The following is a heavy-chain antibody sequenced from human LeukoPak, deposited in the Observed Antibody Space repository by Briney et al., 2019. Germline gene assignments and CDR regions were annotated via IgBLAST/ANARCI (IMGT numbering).Heavy chain of an antibody. CDR2: ISSSGSTI. CDR3: AELGITMIGGV. Sequence: GRSLRLSCAVSGFSFDDYAMHWVRQAPGKGLEWVSYISSSGSTIYYADSVKGRFTISRDNAKNSLYLQMNSLRAEDTAVYYCAELGITMIGGVWGKGTTVTISS. V-gene: IGHV3-48*03. CDR1: GFSFDDYA. J-gene: IGHJ6*04. D-gene: IGHD3-10*02.